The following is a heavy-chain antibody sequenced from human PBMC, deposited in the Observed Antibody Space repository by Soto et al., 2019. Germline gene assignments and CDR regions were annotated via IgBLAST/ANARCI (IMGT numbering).Heavy chain of an antibody. D-gene: IGHD2-2*01. V-gene: IGHV4-31*03. CDR1: GGSITNGDYY. CDR3: ARDAPGEAPY. Sequence: QVQLQESGPGLVRPSQTLSLTCTVSGGSITNGDYYWNWIRQHPGKGLEWNGYINYRGTTFYNPSLKSRVFISVETSKNQFSLNLSSVTAADTAVYFCARDAPGEAPYWGQGTLVTVSS. CDR2: INYRGTT. J-gene: IGHJ4*02.